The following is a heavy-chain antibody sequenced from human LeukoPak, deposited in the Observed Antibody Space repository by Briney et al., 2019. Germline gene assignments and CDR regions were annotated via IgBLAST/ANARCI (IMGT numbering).Heavy chain of an antibody. CDR2: IYYSGST. V-gene: IGHV4-59*08. D-gene: IGHD3-16*01. CDR3: ARATMITFGGVIPEHGYYFDY. J-gene: IGHJ4*02. Sequence: SETLSLTCTVSGGSISSYYWSWIRQPPGKGLEWIGYIYYSGSTNYNPSLKSRVTISVDTSKNQFSLKLSSVTAADTAVYYCARATMITFGGVIPEHGYYFDYWDQGTLVTVSS. CDR1: GGSISSYY.